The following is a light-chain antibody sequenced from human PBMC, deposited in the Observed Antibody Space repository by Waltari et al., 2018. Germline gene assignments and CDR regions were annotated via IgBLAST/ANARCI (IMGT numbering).Light chain of an antibody. CDR3: MQALQIPLT. Sequence: DIVMTQSPLSLPVTPGEPASISCRSTPNLLHSNGYNYLDWYLQKPGQSPQLLIYLGSNRASGVPDRFSGSGSGTDFTLKISRVEAEDVGLYYCMQALQIPLTFGGGTKVEIK. V-gene: IGKV2-28*01. CDR1: PNLLHSNGYNY. J-gene: IGKJ4*01. CDR2: LGS.